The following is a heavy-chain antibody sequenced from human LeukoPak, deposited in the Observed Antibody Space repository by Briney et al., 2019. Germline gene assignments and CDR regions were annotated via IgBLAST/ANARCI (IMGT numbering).Heavy chain of an antibody. J-gene: IGHJ6*03. CDR1: GFSLSGYW. CDR3: AKGRGWEASYYYYYMDV. Sequence: PGGSLRLSCAASGFSLSGYWMHWVRQAPGKGLVWVSRIDIDGSTTFYADSVKGRFTISRDNSKNTLYLQMNSLRAEDTAVYYCAKGRGWEASYYYYYMDVWGKGTTVTISS. CDR2: IDIDGSTT. D-gene: IGHD1-26*01. V-gene: IGHV3-74*01.